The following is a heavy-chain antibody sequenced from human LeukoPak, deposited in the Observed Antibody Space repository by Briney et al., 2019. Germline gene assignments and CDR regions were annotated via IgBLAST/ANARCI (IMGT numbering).Heavy chain of an antibody. J-gene: IGHJ4*02. CDR3: ARDPGVRWLVGFDY. D-gene: IGHD6-19*01. V-gene: IGHV3-33*01. CDR2: IWYDGSNK. Sequence: GGSLRLSCAASGFTFNSYGMHWVRQAPGKGLEWVAVIWYDGSNKYYADSVKGRFTISRDNSENTLYLQMDSLRAEDTAVYYCARDPGVRWLVGFDYWDQGTLVTVSS. CDR1: GFTFNSYG.